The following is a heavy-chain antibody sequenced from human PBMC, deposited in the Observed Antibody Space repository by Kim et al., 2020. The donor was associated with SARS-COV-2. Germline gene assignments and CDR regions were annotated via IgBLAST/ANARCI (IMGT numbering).Heavy chain of an antibody. CDR1: GFTFGDYA. CDR2: IRSKNYGATT. J-gene: IGHJ4*02. Sequence: GGSLRLSCTASGFTFGDYAMSWVRQAPGKGLEWLGFIRSKNYGATTEYAASVKGRFTISRDDSKTVAYLQMNSLKTEDTALYYCSRVVLEWTSGDYWGQGTLVTVSS. D-gene: IGHD3-3*01. CDR3: SRVVLEWTSGDY. V-gene: IGHV3-49*04.